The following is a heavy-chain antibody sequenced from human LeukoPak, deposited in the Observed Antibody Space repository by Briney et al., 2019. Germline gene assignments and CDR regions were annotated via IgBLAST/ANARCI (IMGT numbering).Heavy chain of an antibody. J-gene: IGHJ3*02. V-gene: IGHV4-38-2*02. CDR3: ANLPYCSSTSCYAFDI. Sequence: SETLSLTCTVSGYSISTPYYWGWIRQPPGKGREGIGSIYHSGNTYYNPSLKSRVTISVDTSKNQFSLKLSSVTAADTAVYYCANLPYCSSTSCYAFDIWGQGTMVTVSS. D-gene: IGHD2-2*01. CDR1: GYSISTPYY. CDR2: IYHSGNT.